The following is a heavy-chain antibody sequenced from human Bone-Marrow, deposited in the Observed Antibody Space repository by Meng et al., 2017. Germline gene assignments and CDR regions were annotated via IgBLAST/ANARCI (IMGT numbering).Heavy chain of an antibody. CDR3: ARARTTNQSKYRNAYNWFDP. CDR2: IYHSGST. V-gene: IGHV4-30-2*01. J-gene: IGHJ5*02. Sequence: QLQLQESGSGLVKPSQTLSLTCAVSGGSIRSGGYSWSWIRQPPGKGLEWIGYIYHSGSTHYNPSLKSRVIMSVDTSKSQFSLKLYSVTAADTAVYYCARARTTNQSKYRNAYNWFDPWGQGTLVTVSS. CDR1: GGSIRSGGYS. D-gene: IGHD2/OR15-2a*01.